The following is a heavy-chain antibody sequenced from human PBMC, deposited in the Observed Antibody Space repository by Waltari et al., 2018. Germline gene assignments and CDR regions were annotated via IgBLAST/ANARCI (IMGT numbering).Heavy chain of an antibody. CDR1: GGTFRSHV. D-gene: IGHD2-2*01. Sequence: QVQLVQSGAEGKKPGSAVKVSCKASGGTFRSHVIRRVRPAPGPGLEWMGGLTPIVGTTNYAQKFQGRVTITADESTSTAYMGLSSLRSDDSAVYYCARGGAGSIVVLEPAAGFHPFDIWGQGTLVTVSS. V-gene: IGHV1-69*01. CDR3: ARGGAGSIVVLEPAAGFHPFDI. J-gene: IGHJ3*02. CDR2: LTPIVGTT.